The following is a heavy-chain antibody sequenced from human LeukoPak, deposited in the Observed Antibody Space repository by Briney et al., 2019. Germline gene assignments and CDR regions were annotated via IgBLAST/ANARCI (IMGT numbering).Heavy chain of an antibody. J-gene: IGHJ4*02. CDR3: AKGRGTGTYYFDY. CDR1: GFTFATYA. V-gene: IGHV3-23*01. CDR2: LSGSGIST. Sequence: PGGSLRLSCAASGFTFATYAITWVRQAPGKGLEGFAALSGSGISTYYADSVKGRFTISRANSENTLHLQMDGLRAEDTAVYFCAKGRGTGTYYFDYWGRGILVTVSS. D-gene: IGHD3/OR15-3a*01.